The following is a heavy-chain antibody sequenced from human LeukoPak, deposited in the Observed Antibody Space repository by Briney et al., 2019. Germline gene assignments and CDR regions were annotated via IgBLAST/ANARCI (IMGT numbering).Heavy chain of an antibody. CDR2: VYYTGST. Sequence: SETLSLTCTVSGDSVTSGTFYWAWLRQPPGKGLEWIATVYYTGSTYYNPSLKSRVTISIDTSKNQFSLKLRSVVASDTAVYYCARHSGSGSLSRPFDPWGQGTLVTVSS. CDR1: GDSVTSGTFY. CDR3: ARHSGSGSLSRPFDP. J-gene: IGHJ5*02. V-gene: IGHV4-39*01. D-gene: IGHD3-10*01.